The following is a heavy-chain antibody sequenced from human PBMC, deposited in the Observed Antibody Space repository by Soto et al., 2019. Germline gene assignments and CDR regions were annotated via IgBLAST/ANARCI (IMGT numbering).Heavy chain of an antibody. D-gene: IGHD6-13*01. CDR3: ATDRPGLAAAGTLYYYYGMDV. CDR2: FDPEDGET. Sequence: ASVKVSCKVSGYTLTELSMHWVRRAPGKGLEWMGGFDPEDGETIYAQKFQGRVTMTEDTSTDTAYMELSSLRSEDTAVYYCATDRPGLAAAGTLYYYYGMDVWGQGTTVTVSS. CDR1: GYTLTELS. V-gene: IGHV1-24*01. J-gene: IGHJ6*02.